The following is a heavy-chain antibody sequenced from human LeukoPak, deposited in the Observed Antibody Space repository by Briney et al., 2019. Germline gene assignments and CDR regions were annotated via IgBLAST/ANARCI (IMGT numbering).Heavy chain of an antibody. Sequence: ASVKVSCKASGYSFTSYGISWVRQAPGQGLEWLGRISAYNGDTNYAQKFQGRVTMTTDTSTSTAYMEMRSLRSDDTALYYCARDGYSSSKDRGTYYFDYWGQGALVTVSS. CDR3: ARDGYSSSKDRGTYYFDY. D-gene: IGHD6-6*01. CDR2: ISAYNGDT. V-gene: IGHV1-18*01. CDR1: GYSFTSYG. J-gene: IGHJ4*02.